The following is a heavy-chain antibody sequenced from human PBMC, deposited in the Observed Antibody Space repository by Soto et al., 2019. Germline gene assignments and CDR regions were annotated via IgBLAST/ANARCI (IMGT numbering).Heavy chain of an antibody. V-gene: IGHV1-18*01. J-gene: IGHJ6*03. CDR1: GYSFTNYG. CDR3: ARCGGVAPPVAGNIHYYHYMDV. CDR2: ISAYNGNT. Sequence: QDQLVQSGVEVKKPGASVKVSCKASGYSFTNYGITWVRQAPGQGFEWMGWISAYNGNTKYAQKFQGRVTMTTDASTNTAYLEVRSLSSDDTAVYYCARCGGVAPPVAGNIHYYHYMDVWGKGTTVTVSS. D-gene: IGHD2-21*01.